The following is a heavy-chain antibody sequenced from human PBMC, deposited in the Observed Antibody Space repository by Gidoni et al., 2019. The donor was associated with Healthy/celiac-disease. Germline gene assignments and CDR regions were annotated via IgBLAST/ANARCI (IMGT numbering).Heavy chain of an antibody. D-gene: IGHD3-16*01. J-gene: IGHJ6*02. V-gene: IGHV4-31*03. Sequence: SVASSITNSSLRSGGYYWSWIRQHPGKGLEWLGYIYYSGSTYYNPSLKSRVIISGDRSKTKCDWDWSSDICASALLQQIMSTGLGGAYGMDDWGQGTTVTVSS. CDR3: IMSTGLGGAYGMDD. CDR1: NSSLRSGGYY. CDR2: IYYSGST.